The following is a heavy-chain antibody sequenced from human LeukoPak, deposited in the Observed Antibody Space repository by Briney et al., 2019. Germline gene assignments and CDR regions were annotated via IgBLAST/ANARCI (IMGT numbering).Heavy chain of an antibody. V-gene: IGHV1-69*13. CDR2: IIPIFGTA. CDR3: ARGWLAETTVVTPYNY. D-gene: IGHD4-23*01. Sequence: SVKVSCKASGGTFSSYAINWVRQAPGQGLEWMGGIIPIFGTANYAQKFQCRVTITADESTSTAYMELSSLRSEDTAVYYCARGWLAETTVVTPYNYWGQGTLVTVSS. J-gene: IGHJ4*02. CDR1: GGTFSSYA.